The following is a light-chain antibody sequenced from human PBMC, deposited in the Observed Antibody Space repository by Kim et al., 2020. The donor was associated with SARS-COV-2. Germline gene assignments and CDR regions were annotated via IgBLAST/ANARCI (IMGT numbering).Light chain of an antibody. J-gene: IGKJ4*01. CDR2: AAS. V-gene: IGKV1-39*01. Sequence: ASVGDRVNITCPASQRISNYLAWYQQTPGKAPKLLFYAASSLQRVVPSRFSGGGAVTDFILTISRLRPEDIATYYCQQSYSAPLTFCGGTKVDIK. CDR1: QRISNY. CDR3: QQSYSAPLT.